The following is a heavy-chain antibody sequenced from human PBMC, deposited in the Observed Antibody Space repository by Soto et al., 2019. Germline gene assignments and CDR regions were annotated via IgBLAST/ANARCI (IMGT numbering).Heavy chain of an antibody. CDR3: ARSVFP. CDR2: IYYSGNT. Sequence: SETLSLTCTVSGGSIISCGYYWSLIRQHPGKGLEWIGYIYYSGNTYYNPSLKSRVTISVDTSKNQFSLKLTSVTAADTAVYYCARSVFPWGQGTLVTVSS. V-gene: IGHV4-31*03. CDR1: GGSIISCGYY. J-gene: IGHJ5*02.